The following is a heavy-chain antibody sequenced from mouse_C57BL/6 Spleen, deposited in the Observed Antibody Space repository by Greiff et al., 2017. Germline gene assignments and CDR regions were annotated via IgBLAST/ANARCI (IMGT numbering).Heavy chain of an antibody. CDR2: IYPSDSET. J-gene: IGHJ3*01. Sequence: VQLQQPGAELVRPGSSVKLSCKASGYTFTSYWMDWVKQRPGQGLEWIGNIYPSDSETHYNQKFKDKATLTVDKSSSTAYMQLSSLTSEDSAVXFCARGDQATWFAYWGQGTMVTVAA. V-gene: IGHV1-61*01. CDR1: GYTFTSYW. D-gene: IGHD3-2*02. CDR3: ARGDQATWFAY.